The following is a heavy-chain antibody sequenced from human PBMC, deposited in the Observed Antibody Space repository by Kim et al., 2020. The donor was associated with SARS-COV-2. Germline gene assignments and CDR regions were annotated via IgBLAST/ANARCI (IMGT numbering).Heavy chain of an antibody. CDR1: GFTFSSYS. CDR2: ISSSSSTI. CDR3: ARDCSSTSCYQGGGTFDY. Sequence: GGSLRLSCAASGFTFSSYSMNWVRQAPGKGLEWVSYISSSSSTIYYADSVKGRFTISRDNAKNSLYLQMNSLRDEDTAVYYCARDCSSTSCYQGGGTFDYWGQGTLVTVSS. D-gene: IGHD2-2*01. V-gene: IGHV3-48*02. J-gene: IGHJ4*02.